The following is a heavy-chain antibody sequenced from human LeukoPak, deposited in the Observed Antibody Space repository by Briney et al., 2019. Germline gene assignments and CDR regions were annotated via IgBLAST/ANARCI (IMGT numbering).Heavy chain of an antibody. V-gene: IGHV1-18*01. J-gene: IGHJ4*02. CDR1: GYTFTSYG. D-gene: IGHD5-18*01. CDR2: TSAYNGNT. CDR3: ARVPDTAMVVYYFDY. Sequence: ASLKMFCKASGYTFTSYGISWLRQASGQGLDLIGWTSAYNGNTNHAQKLQGRVTMTTDTSTSTAYMELRSLRSDDTAVYYCARVPDTAMVVYYFDYWGQGTLVTVSS.